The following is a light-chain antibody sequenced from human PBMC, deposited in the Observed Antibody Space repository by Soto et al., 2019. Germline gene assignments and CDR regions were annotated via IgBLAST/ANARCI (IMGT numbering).Light chain of an antibody. J-gene: IGKJ3*01. CDR2: AAS. Sequence: DIQMTQSPSSLSASVGDRVTITCRASQSISSYLNWYQQKPGKAPKLLIYAASSLQSGVPSRFSGSGSGTYFTLNISSLQPEDFATYYCQQSYSTPFTFGPGNKVDIK. V-gene: IGKV1-39*01. CDR1: QSISSY. CDR3: QQSYSTPFT.